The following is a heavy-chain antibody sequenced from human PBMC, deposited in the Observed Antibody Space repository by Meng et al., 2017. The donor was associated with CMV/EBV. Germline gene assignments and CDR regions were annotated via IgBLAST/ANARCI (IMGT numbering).Heavy chain of an antibody. CDR1: GFTFSSYA. CDR3: ARTANWNYALSAFDI. CDR2: INWNGGST. D-gene: IGHD1-7*01. J-gene: IGHJ3*02. V-gene: IGHV3-20*01. Sequence: AGSLILSCAASGFTFSSYAMHWVRLAPGKGLERVSGINWNGGSTGYADSVKGRIIISIDNAKNSLYLLMNSLRAEDTALYHCARTANWNYALSAFDIWGQGTMVTVSS.